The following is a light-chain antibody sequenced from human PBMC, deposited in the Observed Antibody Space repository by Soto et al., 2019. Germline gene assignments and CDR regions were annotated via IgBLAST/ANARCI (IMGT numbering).Light chain of an antibody. CDR2: GAS. CDR1: QSVSSN. CDR3: QHYNNWPPWT. V-gene: IGKV3-15*01. J-gene: IGKJ1*01. Sequence: EIVMTLSPATLSVSPGERATFSCRASQSVSSNLAWYQQKPGQAPRLLIYGASIRATGIPARFSGSGSGTEFTLTISTLQSEDFAIYYCQHYNNWPPWTFGQGTKVDI.